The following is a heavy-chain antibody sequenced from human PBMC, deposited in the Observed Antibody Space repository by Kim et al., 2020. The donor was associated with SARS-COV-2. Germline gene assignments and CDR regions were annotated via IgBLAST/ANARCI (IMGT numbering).Heavy chain of an antibody. V-gene: IGHV7-4-1*02. Sequence: NPESAQGFTGRFVLSLDTSVSPAYLQISSLKAEDTAVYYCARVRWYFDYWGQGTLVTVSS. CDR2: NP. CDR3: ARVRWYFDY. J-gene: IGHJ4*02. D-gene: IGHD3-3*01.